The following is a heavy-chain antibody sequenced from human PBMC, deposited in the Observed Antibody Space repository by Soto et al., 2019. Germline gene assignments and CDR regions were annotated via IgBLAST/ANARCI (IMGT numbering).Heavy chain of an antibody. CDR1: GGSISSYY. J-gene: IGHJ4*01. CDR2: IYYSGST. V-gene: IGHV4-59*08. Sequence: QVQLQESGPGLVKPSETLSLTCTVSGGSISSYYWGWIRQPPGKGLEWIGYIYYSGSTNYNPSLKSRVTKSVDTSKNQFPQKLNAMTAEDTAVYHCARHYHCSVTTYTADLGQGTLGPVSS. CDR3: ARHYHCSVTTYTAD. D-gene: IGHD4-17*01.